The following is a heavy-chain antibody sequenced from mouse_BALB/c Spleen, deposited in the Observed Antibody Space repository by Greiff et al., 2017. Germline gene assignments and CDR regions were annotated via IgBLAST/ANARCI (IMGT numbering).Heavy chain of an antibody. Sequence: VQLKQSGPGLVKPSQSLSLTCTVTGYSITSDYAWNWIRQFPGNKLEWMGYISYSGSTSYNPSLKSRISITRDTSKNQFFLQLNSVTTEDTATYYCARGLLLYYYAMDYWGQGTSDTVSS. CDR2: ISYSGST. J-gene: IGHJ4*01. D-gene: IGHD2-3*01. CDR1: GYSITSDYA. V-gene: IGHV3-2*02. CDR3: ARGLLLYYYAMDY.